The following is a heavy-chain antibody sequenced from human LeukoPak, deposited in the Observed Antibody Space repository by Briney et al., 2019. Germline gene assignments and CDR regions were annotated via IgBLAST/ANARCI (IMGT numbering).Heavy chain of an antibody. J-gene: IGHJ4*02. D-gene: IGHD4-17*01. CDR2: ISAYNGNT. CDR1: GYPFDNYG. V-gene: IGHV1-18*01. Sequence: ASVTVSCNASGYPFDNYGLTWMRQHPGQGLEWMGWISAYNGNTHNPQKFRGRLTMTTDTSTNTDYLELTRLKSDDTAVYYCARERLGGDLTGESLYWGQGTLVTVSS. CDR3: ARERLGGDLTGESLY.